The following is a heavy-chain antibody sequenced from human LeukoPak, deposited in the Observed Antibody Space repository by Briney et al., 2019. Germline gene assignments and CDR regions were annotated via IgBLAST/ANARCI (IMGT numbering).Heavy chain of an antibody. J-gene: IGHJ4*02. CDR1: GYTFTSYD. CDR3: ATELRWKEY. D-gene: IGHD4-23*01. V-gene: IGHV1-8*01. CDR2: MNPNRGDT. Sequence: ASVKVSCKASGYTFTSYDIHWVRQATGQGLEWMGRMNPNRGDTDYAQKFQGRVTMTRDTSISTAYMELSSLRSEDTAVYYCATELRWKEYWGQGTLVTVSS.